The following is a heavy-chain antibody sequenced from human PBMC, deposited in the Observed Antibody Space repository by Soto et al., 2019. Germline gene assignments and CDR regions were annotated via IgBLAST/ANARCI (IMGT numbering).Heavy chain of an antibody. CDR2: IDWDDDK. CDR3: ARTWEDYYGSGSYRASYYYYGMDV. Sequence: SGPTLVNPTQTLTLTCTFSGFSLSTSGMCVSWIRQPPGKALEWLALIDWDDDKYYSTSLKTRLTVSKDTSKNQVVLTMTNMDSVYTATSYCARTWEDYYGSGSYRASYYYYGMDVWGQGT. V-gene: IGHV2-70*01. J-gene: IGHJ6*02. CDR1: GFSLSTSGMC. D-gene: IGHD3-10*01.